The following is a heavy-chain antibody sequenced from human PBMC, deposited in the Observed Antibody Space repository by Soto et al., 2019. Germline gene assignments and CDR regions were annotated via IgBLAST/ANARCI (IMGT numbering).Heavy chain of an antibody. D-gene: IGHD3-22*01. CDR3: ASDQKEDYDSSGTEPHYGMDV. V-gene: IGHV4-31*03. J-gene: IGHJ6*02. CDR1: GGSISSGGYY. CDR2: IYYSGST. Sequence: SETLSLTCTVSGGSISSGGYYWSWIRQHPGKGLEWIGYIYYSGSTYYNPSLKSRVTISVDTSKNQFSLKLSSVTAADTAVYYCASDQKEDYDSSGTEPHYGMDVWGQGTTVTVSS.